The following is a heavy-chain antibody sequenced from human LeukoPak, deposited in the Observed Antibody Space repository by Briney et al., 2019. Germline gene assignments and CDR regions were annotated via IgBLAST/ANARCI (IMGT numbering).Heavy chain of an antibody. CDR3: ARVQLRSTLGVDAFDV. CDR2: ISVGDSSI. CDR1: GFTFSNYG. J-gene: IGHJ3*01. D-gene: IGHD2/OR15-2a*01. Sequence: PGGSLRLSCVTSGFTFSNYGMNWVRQAPGKGLEWVSYISVGDSSIHYADSVKGRFTISRDNAKNSLYLQMNSLRAEDTAVYYCARVQLRSTLGVDAFDVWGQGTLVTVSS. V-gene: IGHV3-48*03.